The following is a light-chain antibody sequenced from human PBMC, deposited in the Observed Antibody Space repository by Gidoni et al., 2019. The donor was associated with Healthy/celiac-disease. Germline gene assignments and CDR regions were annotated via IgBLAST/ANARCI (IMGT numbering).Light chain of an antibody. Sequence: EIVMTQSPATPSVSPGERATLSCRASQSLSSNLAWYQQKPGQAPRLLIYGASTRATGIPARFSFSGSGSEFTLTISILQSEDFAFYFCQRYNNWPSWTFGQGTKVEIK. CDR3: QRYNNWPSWT. J-gene: IGKJ1*01. CDR1: QSLSSN. V-gene: IGKV3-15*01. CDR2: GAS.